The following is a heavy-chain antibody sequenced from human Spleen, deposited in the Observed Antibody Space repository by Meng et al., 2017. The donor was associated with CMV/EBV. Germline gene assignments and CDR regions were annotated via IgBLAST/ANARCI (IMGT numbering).Heavy chain of an antibody. V-gene: IGHV1-24*01. CDR1: AHTRTELS. CDR3: ARSLGSSVGSVQYGLGY. D-gene: IGHD6-6*01. Sequence: ASVKVSCKVSAHTRTELSMQWVRQAPGKGPEWMGGIDPENGVIVYAQKFQGRVTLTEDTSTHTAYIDLSSLTSDDTAVYYCARSLGSSVGSVQYGLGYWGQGTLVTVSS. CDR2: IDPENGVI. J-gene: IGHJ4*02.